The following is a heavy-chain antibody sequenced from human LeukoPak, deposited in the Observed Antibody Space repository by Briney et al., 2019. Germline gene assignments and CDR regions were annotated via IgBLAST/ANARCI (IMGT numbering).Heavy chain of an antibody. Sequence: PGGSLRLSCAASGFTFSSYGMHWVRQAPGKGLEWVAFIRYDGSNKYYADSVKGRFTISRDNSKNTLYLQMNSLRAEDTAVYYCARDGLQLVRYHYDYWGQGTLVTVSS. V-gene: IGHV3-30*02. J-gene: IGHJ4*02. CDR2: IRYDGSNK. CDR3: ARDGLQLVRYHYDY. CDR1: GFTFSSYG. D-gene: IGHD6-13*01.